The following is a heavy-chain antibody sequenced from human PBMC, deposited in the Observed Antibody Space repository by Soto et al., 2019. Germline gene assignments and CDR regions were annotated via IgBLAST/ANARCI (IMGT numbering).Heavy chain of an antibody. Sequence: PSETLSLTCTVSGGSISSSSYYWGWIRQPPGKGLEWIGSIYYSGSTYYNPSLKSRVTISVDTSKNQFSLKLSSVTAADTAVYYCATQPGVYSSSPLVYYYYYGMDVWGQGTTVNVSS. CDR2: IYYSGST. D-gene: IGHD6-6*01. V-gene: IGHV4-39*01. CDR1: GGSISSSSYY. J-gene: IGHJ6*02. CDR3: ATQPGVYSSSPLVYYYYYGMDV.